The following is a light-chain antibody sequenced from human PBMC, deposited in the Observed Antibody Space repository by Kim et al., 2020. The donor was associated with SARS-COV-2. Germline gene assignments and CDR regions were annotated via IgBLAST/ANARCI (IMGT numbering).Light chain of an antibody. V-gene: IGKV1-16*01. CDR3: QHYSFYPFS. Sequence: SAYGGRGVTIPCRASQGISNALGWFQQKPGKAPKSLISAASSLQSGVPSRFSGSGSGTDFTLVISSLQPEDVATYYCQHYSFYPFSFGQGTKLEI. CDR1: QGISNA. CDR2: AAS. J-gene: IGKJ2*03.